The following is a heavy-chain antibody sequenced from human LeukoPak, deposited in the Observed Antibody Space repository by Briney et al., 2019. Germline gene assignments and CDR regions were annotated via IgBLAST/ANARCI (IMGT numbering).Heavy chain of an antibody. CDR1: GFTFDDYA. CDR3: ARRIAVAGTDAFDI. CDR2: ISWNSGSI. Sequence: GRSLRLSCAASGFTFDDYAMHWVRQAPGKGLEWVSGISWNSGSIGYADSVKGRFTISRDNAKNSLYLQMNSLRAEDTALYHCARRIAVAGTDAFDIWGQGTMVTVSS. J-gene: IGHJ3*02. V-gene: IGHV3-9*01. D-gene: IGHD6-19*01.